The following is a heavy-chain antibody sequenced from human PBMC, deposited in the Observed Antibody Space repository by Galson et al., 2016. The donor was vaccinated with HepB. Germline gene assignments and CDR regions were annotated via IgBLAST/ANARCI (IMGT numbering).Heavy chain of an antibody. CDR1: GYTFTSYS. V-gene: IGHV1-3*01. D-gene: IGHD6-13*01. CDR3: ARGGLAAAGTGNYYYYGMDV. CDR2: MNAGDGKT. J-gene: IGHJ6*02. Sequence: SVKVSCKASGYTFTSYSIHWVRQAPGQGLEWMGWMNAGDGKTKFSQKCQGRIAITRDTSASTAYMELSSLTSEDTAVYFCARGGLAAAGTGNYYYYGMDVWGQGTTVTVSS.